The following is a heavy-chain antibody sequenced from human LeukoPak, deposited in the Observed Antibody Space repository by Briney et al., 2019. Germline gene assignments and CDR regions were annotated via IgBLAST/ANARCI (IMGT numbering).Heavy chain of an antibody. CDR2: TYYRSKWYT. D-gene: IGHD1-1*01. V-gene: IGHV6-1*01. J-gene: IGHJ4*02. CDR3: ARSTGPIDY. CDR1: GDSFSSNSAA. Sequence: HSQTLSLTCAISGDSFSSNSAAWNWIRQSPSRGLEWLGRTYYRSKWYTYYAVSVKSRISINRDTSKSQISLQLNSVTPEDTAVYYCARSTGPIDYWGQGTLVTVSS.